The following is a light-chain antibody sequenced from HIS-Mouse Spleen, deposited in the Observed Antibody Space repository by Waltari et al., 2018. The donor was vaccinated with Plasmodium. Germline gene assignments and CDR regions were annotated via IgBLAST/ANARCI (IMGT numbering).Light chain of an antibody. CDR1: QSVSSSY. CDR3: QQYGSSGT. Sequence: EIVLTQSPGTLSLSPGERATLSCRASQSVSSSYLAWYQQKPGQEPRLLIYGASSRATGIPDRFSGSGSGTDFTLTISRLEPEDFAVYYCQQYGSSGTFGQGTKVEIK. V-gene: IGKV3-20*01. CDR2: GAS. J-gene: IGKJ1*01.